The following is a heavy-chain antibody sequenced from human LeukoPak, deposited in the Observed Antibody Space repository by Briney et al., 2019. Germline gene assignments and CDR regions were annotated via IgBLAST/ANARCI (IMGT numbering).Heavy chain of an antibody. J-gene: IGHJ4*02. D-gene: IGHD3-3*01. CDR1: GGSISSYY. CDR3: ARDVRGWSGFDY. CDR2: IYTTGST. V-gene: IGHV4-4*07. Sequence: SETLSLTCSVSGGSISSYYWSWIRQPAGKGLEWIGRIYTTGSTDYNPPLKSRVTMSVDTSKNQFSLNLSSVTAADTAVFYCARDVRGWSGFDYWGQGTLVTVSS.